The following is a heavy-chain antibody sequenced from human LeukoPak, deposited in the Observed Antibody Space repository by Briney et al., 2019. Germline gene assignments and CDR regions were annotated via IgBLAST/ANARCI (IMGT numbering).Heavy chain of an antibody. V-gene: IGHV3-30*18. D-gene: IGHD3-22*01. CDR2: ISYDGSNK. CDR1: GFTFSSYG. CDR3: AKDASGYYSEYYSDY. Sequence: GGSLRLSCAASGFTFSSYGMHWVRQAPGKGLEWVAVISYDGSNKYYADSVKGRFTISRDNSKNTLYLQMNSLRAEDTAVYYCAKDASGYYSEYYSDYWGQGTLVTVSS. J-gene: IGHJ4*02.